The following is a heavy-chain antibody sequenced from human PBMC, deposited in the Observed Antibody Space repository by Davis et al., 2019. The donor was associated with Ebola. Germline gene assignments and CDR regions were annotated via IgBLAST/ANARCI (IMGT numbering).Heavy chain of an antibody. J-gene: IGHJ4*02. CDR2: ISYDERNR. V-gene: IGHV3-30*04. CDR1: GFSFSDYA. D-gene: IGHD5-18*01. CDR3: ARDRDGYSFGTTFDY. Sequence: PGGSLRLSCAASGFSFSDYAMHWVRQAPGKGLEWVAVISYDERNRYYADSVKGRFTISRDNSKNTLYLQMNSLRSEDTAVYYCARDRDGYSFGTTFDYWGQGTLVTVSS.